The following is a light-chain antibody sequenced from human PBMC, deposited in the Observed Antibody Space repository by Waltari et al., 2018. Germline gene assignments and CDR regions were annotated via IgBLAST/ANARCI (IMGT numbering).Light chain of an antibody. CDR2: DAS. CDR1: QSIATN. J-gene: IGKJ5*01. V-gene: IGKV3-15*01. Sequence: EVVMTQSPATLSVSPGERASLSCRASQSIATNFAWYQQKPGQSPRLLVYDASTRAPSIPARFRGSGSGTEFTLTISSLQSEDSAVYYCQQYNRWPPITFGQGTRLEIK. CDR3: QQYNRWPPIT.